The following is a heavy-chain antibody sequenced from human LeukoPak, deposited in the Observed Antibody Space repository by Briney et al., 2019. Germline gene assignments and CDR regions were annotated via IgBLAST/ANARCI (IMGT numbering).Heavy chain of an antibody. J-gene: IGHJ4*02. CDR1: GGSISSGSYY. D-gene: IGHD6-19*01. Sequence: ASETLSLTCTVSGGSISSGSYYWSWIRQPAGKGLEWIGRIYTSGSTNYSPSLKSRVTISVDTSKNQFSLKLSSVTAADTAVYYCAREAPYSSGWHGDFDYWGQGTLVTVSS. CDR3: AREAPYSSGWHGDFDY. V-gene: IGHV4-61*02. CDR2: IYTSGST.